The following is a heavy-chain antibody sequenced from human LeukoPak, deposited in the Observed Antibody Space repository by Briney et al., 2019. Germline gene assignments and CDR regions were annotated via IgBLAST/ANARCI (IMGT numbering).Heavy chain of an antibody. J-gene: IGHJ4*02. CDR3: ARSNCNSCYLGVWYYFDY. CDR2: IYSDGRI. CDR1: GITVSDNY. D-gene: IGHD2/OR15-2a*01. Sequence: GGSLRLSCAAPGITVSDNYVSWVRQAPGKGLEWVSVIYSDGRIYYADSVKGRFTISRDNSKNTLYLQMSSLRAEDTAVYYCARSNCNSCYLGVWYYFDYWGQGTLVTVSS. V-gene: IGHV3-66*01.